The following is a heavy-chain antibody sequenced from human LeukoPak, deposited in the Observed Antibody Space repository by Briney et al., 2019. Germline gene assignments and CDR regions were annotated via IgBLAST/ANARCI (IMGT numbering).Heavy chain of an antibody. J-gene: IGHJ4*02. D-gene: IGHD3-10*01. Sequence: GGSLRLSCVASGFSFSSYEMNWVRQAPGKGLEWVSFISTSGSTIYYADSVKGRFTISRDNAKNSLWLQMNSLRAEDTAVYYCARDGEYTGNDLDYWGQGTLVTVSS. CDR1: GFSFSSYE. V-gene: IGHV3-48*03. CDR2: ISTSGSTI. CDR3: ARDGEYTGNDLDY.